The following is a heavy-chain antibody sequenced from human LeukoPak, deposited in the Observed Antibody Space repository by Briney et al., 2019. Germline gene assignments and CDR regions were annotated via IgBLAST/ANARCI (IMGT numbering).Heavy chain of an antibody. CDR1: GFTFSSYI. Sequence: GGSLRLSCAASGFTFSSYIMNWVRQAPGKGLEWVSSISISSDYIYYADSVKGRFTISRDNAKNSLYLQMNSLRAEDTAVYYCASGICSGGSCYYDAFDIWGQGTMVTVSS. V-gene: IGHV3-21*01. D-gene: IGHD2-15*01. CDR3: ASGICSGGSCYYDAFDI. CDR2: ISISSDYI. J-gene: IGHJ3*02.